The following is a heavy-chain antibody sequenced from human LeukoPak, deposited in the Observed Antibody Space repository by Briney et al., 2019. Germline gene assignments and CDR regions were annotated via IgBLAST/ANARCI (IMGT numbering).Heavy chain of an antibody. CDR1: GFTFDDYA. V-gene: IGHV3-9*01. D-gene: IGHD2-15*01. CDR3: AKDMAEVVVHGDDAFDI. J-gene: IGHJ3*02. Sequence: GGSLRLSCAASGFTFDDYAMHWVRQAPGKGLEWVSGISWNSGSIGYADSVKGRFTISRDNAKNSLYLQMNSLRAGDTALYYCAKDMAEVVVHGDDAFDIWGQGTMVTVSS. CDR2: ISWNSGSI.